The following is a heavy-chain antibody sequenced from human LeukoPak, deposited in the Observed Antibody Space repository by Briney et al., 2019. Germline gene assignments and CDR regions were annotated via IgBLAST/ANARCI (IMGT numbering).Heavy chain of an antibody. D-gene: IGHD6-19*01. V-gene: IGHV3-74*01. CDR2: INSDGSST. Sequence: GGSLRLSCAASRFTFSTYWMHWVRQAPGKGLVWVSRINSDGSSTGYADSVKGRFTISRDNAKNTLYLQMNSLRAEDTAGYYCARRAVAGTRQDFYFYMDAWGKGTTVTVSS. CDR3: ARRAVAGTRQDFYFYMDA. J-gene: IGHJ6*03. CDR1: RFTFSTYW.